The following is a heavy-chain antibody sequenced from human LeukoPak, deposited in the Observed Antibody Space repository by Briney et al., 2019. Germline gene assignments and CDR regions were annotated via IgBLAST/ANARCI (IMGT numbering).Heavy chain of an antibody. J-gene: IGHJ3*02. V-gene: IGHV3-33*08. CDR1: GFTFSSYE. Sequence: GGSLRLSCAASGFTFSSYEMNWVRQAPGKGLEWVAVIWYDGSNKYYADSVKGRFTISRDNSKNTLYLQMNSLRAEDTAVYYCARAAREQHDAFDIWGQGTMVTVSS. CDR3: ARAAREQHDAFDI. D-gene: IGHD2-15*01. CDR2: IWYDGSNK.